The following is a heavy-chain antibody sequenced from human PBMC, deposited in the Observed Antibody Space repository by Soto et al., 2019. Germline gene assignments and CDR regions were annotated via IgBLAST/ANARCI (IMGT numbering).Heavy chain of an antibody. V-gene: IGHV1-69*02. Sequence: ASVKVSCKASGGTFSSYTISWVRQAPGQGLEWMGRIIPILGIANYAQKFQGRVTITADKSTSTAYMELSSLRSEDTAVYYCATSPLTGKYGSGSLDYYYGMDVWGQGTTVTVSS. CDR2: IIPILGIA. CDR1: GGTFSSYT. D-gene: IGHD3-10*01. J-gene: IGHJ6*02. CDR3: ATSPLTGKYGSGSLDYYYGMDV.